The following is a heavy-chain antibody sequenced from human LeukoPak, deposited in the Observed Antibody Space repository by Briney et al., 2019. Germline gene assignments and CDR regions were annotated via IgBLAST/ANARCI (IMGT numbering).Heavy chain of an antibody. CDR3: ATNILVRDIINWFDP. D-gene: IGHD3-10*01. CDR2: INHSGST. J-gene: IGHJ5*02. CDR1: SGSFSVYY. Sequence: PSETLPLTCAVYSGSFSVYYWSWIRQPPGKGLEWIGEINHSGSTNYDPSLKSRVTISVDTSKNQFSLRLNSVTAADTAVYYCATNILVRDIINWFDPWGQGTLVTVSS. V-gene: IGHV4-34*01.